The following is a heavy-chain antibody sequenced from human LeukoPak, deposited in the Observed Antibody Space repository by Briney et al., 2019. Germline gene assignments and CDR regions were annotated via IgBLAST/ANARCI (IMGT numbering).Heavy chain of an antibody. CDR3: ARESPYDSSGYDAFDI. J-gene: IGHJ3*02. V-gene: IGHV3-48*01. Sequence: PGGSLRLSCVASGFTFSIYNLNWVRQAPGKGLEWVSYISSRSSFIYYADSVKGRFTISRDDAKNSLYLQMNSLRAEDTAVYYCARESPYDSSGYDAFDIWGQGTMVTVSS. D-gene: IGHD3-22*01. CDR1: GFTFSIYN. CDR2: ISSRSSFI.